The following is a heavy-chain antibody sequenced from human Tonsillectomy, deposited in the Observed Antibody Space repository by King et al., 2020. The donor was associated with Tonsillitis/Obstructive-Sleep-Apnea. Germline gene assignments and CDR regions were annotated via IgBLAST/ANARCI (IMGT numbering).Heavy chain of an antibody. Sequence: VQLVESGGGLVQPGGSLRLSCVVSGFTFSSHAMSWVRQAPGKGLEWVSAIISTGGNTYYADYLQGRYTISRDNSKNTLYLQVNSLRAEDTAVYYCARVTVTTLPWTYYHGMDVWGQGTAVTVSS. CDR3: ARVTVTTLPWTYYHGMDV. J-gene: IGHJ6*02. D-gene: IGHD4-17*01. CDR2: IISTGGNT. CDR1: GFTFSSHA. V-gene: IGHV3-23*04.